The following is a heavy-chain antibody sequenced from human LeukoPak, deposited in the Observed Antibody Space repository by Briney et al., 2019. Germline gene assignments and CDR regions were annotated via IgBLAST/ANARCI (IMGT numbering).Heavy chain of an antibody. CDR2: INHSGST. D-gene: IGHD3-22*01. CDR3: ARDPAAGYYETTHDAFDI. J-gene: IGHJ3*02. Sequence: PSETLSLTCAVYGGSFSGYYWSWIRQPPGKGLEWIGEINHSGSTYYNPSLKSRVTISVDTSKNQFSLKLSSVTAADTAVYYCARDPAAGYYETTHDAFDIWGQGTMVTVSS. CDR1: GGSFSGYY. V-gene: IGHV4-34*01.